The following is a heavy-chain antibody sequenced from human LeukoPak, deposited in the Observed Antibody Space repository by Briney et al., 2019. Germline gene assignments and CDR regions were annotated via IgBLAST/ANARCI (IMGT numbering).Heavy chain of an antibody. D-gene: IGHD3-10*01. J-gene: IGHJ4*02. Sequence: GESLKISCKGSGYSFTSYWIGLVRQMPGKGLEWMGIIYPGDSDTRYSPSFQGQVTISADKSISPAYLQWSSLKASDTAMYYCATPYGSGSIPYYYWGQGTLVTVSS. CDR3: ATPYGSGSIPYYY. CDR1: GYSFTSYW. CDR2: IYPGDSDT. V-gene: IGHV5-51*01.